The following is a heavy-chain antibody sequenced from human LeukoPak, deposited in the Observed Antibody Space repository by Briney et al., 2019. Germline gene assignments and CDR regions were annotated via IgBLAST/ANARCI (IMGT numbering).Heavy chain of an antibody. V-gene: IGHV1-69*05. CDR1: GGTFSSYA. CDR2: IIPIFGTA. J-gene: IGHJ4*02. CDR3: ARGRGSGSPYDY. D-gene: IGHD3-10*01. Sequence: SVKVSCKASGGTFSSYAISWVRQAPGQGLEWMGRIIPIFGTANYAQKFQGRVTITTDESTSTAYVELSSLRSEDTAVYYCARGRGSGSPYDYWGQGTLVTVSS.